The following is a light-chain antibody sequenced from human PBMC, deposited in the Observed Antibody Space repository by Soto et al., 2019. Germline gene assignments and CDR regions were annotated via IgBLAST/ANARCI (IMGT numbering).Light chain of an antibody. CDR1: QSLLHSNGYNY. V-gene: IGKV2-28*01. CDR3: MQSLQTPWT. CDR2: LGS. Sequence: DIVMTQSPLSLPVTPGEPASISCRSSQSLLHSNGYNYLDWYPQKPGQSPQLLIYLGSNRASGVPDRFSGSGSGTDFTLKISRVEAGDVGVYYCMQSLQTPWTFGQGTKVEIK. J-gene: IGKJ1*01.